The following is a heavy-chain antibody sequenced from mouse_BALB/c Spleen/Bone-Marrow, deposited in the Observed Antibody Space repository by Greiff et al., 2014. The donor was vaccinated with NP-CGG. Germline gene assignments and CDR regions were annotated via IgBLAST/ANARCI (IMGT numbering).Heavy chain of an antibody. V-gene: IGHV1-37*01. J-gene: IGHJ2*01. CDR2: INPYNGDT. CDR3: GRVYYYYSSYFDY. Sequence: EVQLQQSGPELVKPGASVTLSCKASGYSFTGYFMNWVKQTLGKSLEWIGRINPYNGDTFYNQKFKGKATLTVDKSSSTAHMEFLSLTSEDSAVYYCGRVYYYYSSYFDYWGQGTTLTVSS. CDR1: GYSFTGYF. D-gene: IGHD1-1*01.